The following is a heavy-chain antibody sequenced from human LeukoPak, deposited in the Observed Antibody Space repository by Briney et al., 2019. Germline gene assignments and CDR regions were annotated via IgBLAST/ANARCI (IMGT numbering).Heavy chain of an antibody. V-gene: IGHV4-59*08. D-gene: IGHD4-4*01. CDR1: GGSISSYY. J-gene: IGHJ5*02. CDR2: IYYSGST. CDR3: ARHPTVTTAYNWFDP. Sequence: SETLSLTCTVSGGSISSYYWSWIRQPPGKGLEWIGYIYYSGSTNYNPSLKSRVTISVDTSKNQFSLKLSSVTAADTAVSYCARHPTVTTAYNWFDPWGQGTLVTVSS.